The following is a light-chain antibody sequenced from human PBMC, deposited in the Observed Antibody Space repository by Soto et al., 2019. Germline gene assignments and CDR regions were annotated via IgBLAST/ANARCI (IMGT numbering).Light chain of an antibody. CDR2: DVS. Sequence: QSALTQPRSVSGSPGQSVTISCTGTSSDVGGYNYVSWYQQHPRKAPKLMIYDVSKWPSGVPDRFSGSKSGNTASLTISGLQAEDEADYYCCSYAGSYTYVFGTGTKVTVL. CDR1: SSDVGGYNY. J-gene: IGLJ1*01. CDR3: CSYAGSYTYV. V-gene: IGLV2-11*01.